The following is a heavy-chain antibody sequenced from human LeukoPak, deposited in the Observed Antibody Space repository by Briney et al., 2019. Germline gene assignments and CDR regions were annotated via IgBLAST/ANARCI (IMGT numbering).Heavy chain of an antibody. CDR2: ISAYNGNT. Sequence: RWASVKVSCKASGYTFTTYGISWVRQAPGQGLEWMGWISAYNGNTNYAQKLQGRVTMTTDTSTSTAYMELRSLRSDDTAVYYCARDRRLHSSGWMGYWGQGTLVTVSS. CDR3: ARDRRLHSSGWMGY. J-gene: IGHJ4*02. V-gene: IGHV1-18*01. D-gene: IGHD6-19*01. CDR1: GYTFTTYG.